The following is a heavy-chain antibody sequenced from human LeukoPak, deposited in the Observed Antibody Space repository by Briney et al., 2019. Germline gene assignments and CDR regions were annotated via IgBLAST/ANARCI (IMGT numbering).Heavy chain of an antibody. CDR1: GGSISSSTYY. J-gene: IGHJ4*02. V-gene: IGHV4-39*01. CDR2: LYYSGIT. CDR3: ARQAISGYDPPPFDS. D-gene: IGHD5-12*01. Sequence: SETLSLTCTVSGGSISSSTYYWGWIRQPPGKGLEWIGNLYYSGITYYNPSLKSRVTISVDTSKNQFSLKLSSVTAADTAVYYCARQAISGYDPPPFDSWGQGTLVTVSS.